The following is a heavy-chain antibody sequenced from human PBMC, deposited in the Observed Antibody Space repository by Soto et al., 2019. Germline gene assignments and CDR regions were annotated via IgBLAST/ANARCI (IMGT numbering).Heavy chain of an antibody. D-gene: IGHD6-13*01. Sequence: QVQLVQSGAEVKKPGASVKVSCKASGYTFTSYGISWVRQAPGQGLEWMGWISAYNGTTHYAQTLQGRVTMTTDTPTSTAYMELRSLRSDDTAVYYCAREYSSSWVQVNWFDPWRQGTLVTVSS. CDR3: AREYSSSWVQVNWFDP. J-gene: IGHJ5*02. V-gene: IGHV1-18*01. CDR2: ISAYNGTT. CDR1: GYTFTSYG.